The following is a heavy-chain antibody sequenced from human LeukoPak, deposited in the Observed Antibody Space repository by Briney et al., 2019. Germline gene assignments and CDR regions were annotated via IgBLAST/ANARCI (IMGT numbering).Heavy chain of an antibody. D-gene: IGHD1-26*01. CDR2: ISGNADST. CDR3: ARRVTYSGAYDY. CDR1: GFTFSSFS. J-gene: IGHJ4*02. Sequence: GGSLRLSCSASGFTFSSFSMDWVRRAPGKGLEYVSGISGNADSTFYAKSVRGRFTISRDNSQNTMYLQMGSLRPEDMGLFYCARRVTYSGAYDYWGQGTLVTVSA. V-gene: IGHV3-64*01.